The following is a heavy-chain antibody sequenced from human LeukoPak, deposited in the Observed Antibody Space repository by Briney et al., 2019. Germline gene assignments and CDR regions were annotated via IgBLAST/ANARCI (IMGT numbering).Heavy chain of an antibody. D-gene: IGHD3-3*01. J-gene: IGHJ5*02. CDR1: GYTFTSYA. CDR2: INTNTGNP. CDR3: ARDLNGVLRFLEWLGSRGFDP. Sequence: GASVKVSCKASGYTFTSYAMNWVRQAPGQGLEWMGWINTNTGNPTYAQGFTGRFVFSLDTSVSTAYLQISSLKAEDTAVYYCARDLNGVLRFLEWLGSRGFDPWGQGTLVTVSS. V-gene: IGHV7-4-1*02.